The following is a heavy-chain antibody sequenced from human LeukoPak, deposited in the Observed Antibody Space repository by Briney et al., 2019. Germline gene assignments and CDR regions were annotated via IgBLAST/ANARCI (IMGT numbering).Heavy chain of an antibody. CDR1: GGSISSYY. CDR3: ARRRVVAPFDAFDI. V-gene: IGHV4-59*08. Sequence: PSETLSLTCTVSGGSISSYYWSWIRQPPGKGLEWIGYIYYSGSTNYNPSLKSRVTISVDTSKNQFSLKLSSVTAADTAVYYCARRRVVAPFDAFDIWGQGTMVTVSS. J-gene: IGHJ3*02. CDR2: IYYSGST. D-gene: IGHD2-15*01.